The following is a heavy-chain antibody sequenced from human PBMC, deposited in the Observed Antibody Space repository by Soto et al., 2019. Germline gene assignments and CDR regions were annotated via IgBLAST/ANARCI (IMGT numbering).Heavy chain of an antibody. D-gene: IGHD3-22*01. J-gene: IGHJ4*02. CDR2: IYYSGST. Sequence: QVQLQESGPGLVKPSQTLSLTCTVSGGSISSGDYYWSWIRQPPGKGLEWIGYIYYSGSTYYNPSLKSRVTISVDTSKNQFSLKLSSVPAADTAVYYCARYSYYYDSSGYRPLDYWGQGTLVTVSS. CDR3: ARYSYYYDSSGYRPLDY. V-gene: IGHV4-30-4*01. CDR1: GGSISSGDYY.